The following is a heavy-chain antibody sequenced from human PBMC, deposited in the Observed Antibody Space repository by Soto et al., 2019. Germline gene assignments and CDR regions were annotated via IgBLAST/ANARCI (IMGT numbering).Heavy chain of an antibody. CDR3: SHGEGQFFDH. V-gene: IGHV3-15*07. D-gene: IGHD3-10*01. CDR1: GVSVSNAW. Sequence: KPGWSLRLSCAASGVSVSNAWVDGVRQAPGKGLEWVGRISNGGTTDYAAPVKGRFTISRDNSKNTLYLQMDSLKTEDTAVYYCSHGEGQFFDHWGQGTMVTVSS. J-gene: IGHJ4*02. CDR2: ISNGGTT.